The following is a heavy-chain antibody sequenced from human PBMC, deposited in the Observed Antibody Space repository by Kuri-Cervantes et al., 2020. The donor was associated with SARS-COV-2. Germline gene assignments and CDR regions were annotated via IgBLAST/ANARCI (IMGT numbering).Heavy chain of an antibody. V-gene: IGHV3-13*01. CDR2: IATSGDT. J-gene: IGHJ2*01. Sequence: GESLKISCEASGFIFSDYAMDWVRQVTGKGLEWVSTIATSGDTYYLNSVKGRFTISRESARNSLYLQMNSLRVEDTAVYYCVREAPGSASGITSFDLWGRGTLVTVSS. CDR3: VREAPGSASGITSFDL. D-gene: IGHD3-10*01. CDR1: GFIFSDYA.